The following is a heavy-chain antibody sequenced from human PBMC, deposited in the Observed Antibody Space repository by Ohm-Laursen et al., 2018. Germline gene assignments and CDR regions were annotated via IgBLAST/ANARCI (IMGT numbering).Heavy chain of an antibody. CDR2: ISYDGSNK. J-gene: IGHJ6*02. CDR3: AKGTNYYYYYGMDV. V-gene: IGHV3-30*18. CDR1: GFTFSSYG. Sequence: LRLSCAASGFTFSSYGMHWVRQAPGKGLEWVAVISYDGSNKYYADSVKGRFTISRDNSKNTLYLQMNSLRAEDTAVYYCAKGTNYYYYYGMDVWGQGTTVTVSS. D-gene: IGHD2-8*01.